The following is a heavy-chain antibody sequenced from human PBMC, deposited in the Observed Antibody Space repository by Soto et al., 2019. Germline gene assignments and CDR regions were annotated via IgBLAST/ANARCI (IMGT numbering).Heavy chain of an antibody. Sequence: ASVKVSCKASGYTFTSYAMHWVRQAPGQRLEWMGWINAGNGNTKYSQKFQGRVTITRDTSASTAYMELSSLRSEDTAVYYCARGSGIVVVPQYYFDYWGQRTLVTVSS. J-gene: IGHJ4*02. D-gene: IGHD2-2*01. V-gene: IGHV1-3*01. CDR2: INAGNGNT. CDR3: ARGSGIVVVPQYYFDY. CDR1: GYTFTSYA.